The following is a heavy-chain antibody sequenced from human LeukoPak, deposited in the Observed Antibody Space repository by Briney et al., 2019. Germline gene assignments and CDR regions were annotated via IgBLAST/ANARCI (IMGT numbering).Heavy chain of an antibody. J-gene: IGHJ4*02. CDR3: ARLGGPAAVDY. CDR1: GASIRSYY. V-gene: IGHV4-59*01. CDR2: MYNSGST. Sequence: SETLSLTCTVSGASIRSYYWSWIRQPPGRGLEWIGYMYNSGSTYYNPSLKSRVAISGDTSKNQFSLKLTSVTAADTAVYYCARLGGPAAVDYWGQGTLVTVSS. D-gene: IGHD2-2*01.